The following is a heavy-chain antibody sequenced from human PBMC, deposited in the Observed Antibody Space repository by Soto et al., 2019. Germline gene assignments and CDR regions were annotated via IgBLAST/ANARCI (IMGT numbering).Heavy chain of an antibody. CDR2: ISHKAYGDNT. V-gene: IGHV3-72*01. Sequence: VRLVESGGGLVQPGGSLRLSCEASGFAFSGHYMAWVRQAPGKGLEWVGRISHKAYGDNTLYAASVRGRFSISRDDSKLSVFLVMNSLKSDDTAVYYCAAESWYKYDFWGQGTLVTVSS. CDR3: AAESWYKYDF. J-gene: IGHJ4*02. D-gene: IGHD1-20*01. CDR1: GFAFSGHY.